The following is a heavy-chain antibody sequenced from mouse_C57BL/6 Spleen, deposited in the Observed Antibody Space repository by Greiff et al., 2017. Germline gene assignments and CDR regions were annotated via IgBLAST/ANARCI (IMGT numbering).Heavy chain of an antibody. CDR1: GYSITSGYY. CDR3: ARLLRV. Sequence: DVKLEESGPGLVKPSQSLSLTCSVTGYSITSGYYWNWIRQFPGNKLEWMGYISYDGSNNYNPSLKNRISITRDTSKNQFFLKLNSVTTEDTATYYCARLLRVWGTGTTVTVSS. D-gene: IGHD1-1*01. V-gene: IGHV3-6*01. CDR2: ISYDGSN. J-gene: IGHJ1*03.